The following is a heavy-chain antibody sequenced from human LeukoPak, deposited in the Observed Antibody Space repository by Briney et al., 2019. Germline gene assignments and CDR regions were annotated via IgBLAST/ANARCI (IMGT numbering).Heavy chain of an antibody. D-gene: IGHD3-22*01. Sequence: PGGSLRLSCAASGLTFSSFAMTWVRQAPGKGLEWVSGISGSGSTTYYADSVKGRFTISRDNSKNTLYLQMNSLRVEDTAIYYWAKGGRWDYYDSSHWGQGTMVTVSS. CDR2: ISGSGSTT. J-gene: IGHJ3*01. V-gene: IGHV3-23*01. CDR1: GLTFSSFA. CDR3: AKGGRWDYYDSSH.